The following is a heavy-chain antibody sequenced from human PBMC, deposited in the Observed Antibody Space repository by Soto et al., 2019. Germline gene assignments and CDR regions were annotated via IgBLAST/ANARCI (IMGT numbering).Heavy chain of an antibody. J-gene: IGHJ5*02. Sequence: QVQLQESGPGLVKPSQTLSLTCTVSGGSISSGGYYWSWIRQHPGKGLEWIGYIYYSGSTYYNPSLKSRVTISVDTSKNQFSLKLSSVTAADTAVYYCARSHYQEYYDFWSGYNNWFDPWGQGTLVTVSS. CDR1: GGSISSGGYY. CDR3: ARSHYQEYYDFWSGYNNWFDP. CDR2: IYYSGST. D-gene: IGHD3-3*01. V-gene: IGHV4-31*03.